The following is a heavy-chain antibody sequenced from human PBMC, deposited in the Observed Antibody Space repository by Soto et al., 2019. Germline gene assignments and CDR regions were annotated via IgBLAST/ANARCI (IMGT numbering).Heavy chain of an antibody. Sequence: ASVKVSCKASGYTFTSYGISWVRQAPGQGLEWMGWISGYNGKTNYAQKVQDRVTMTTDTSTSTVYLELRSLKTEDTAVYYCTTLDGDYLPYYYYGMDVWGQGTTVTVSS. V-gene: IGHV1-18*01. CDR1: GYTFTSYG. CDR2: ISGYNGKT. J-gene: IGHJ6*02. D-gene: IGHD4-17*01. CDR3: TTLDGDYLPYYYYGMDV.